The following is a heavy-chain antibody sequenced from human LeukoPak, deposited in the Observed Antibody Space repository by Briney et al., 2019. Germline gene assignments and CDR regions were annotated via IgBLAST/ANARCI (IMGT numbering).Heavy chain of an antibody. CDR1: GFTFSSYW. CDR3: ARDQYGSGDGYYMDV. D-gene: IGHD3-10*01. Sequence: GGSLRLSRAASGFTFSSYWMGWVRQAPGKGLEWVANIKQDGSEKYYVDSVKGRFTVSRDNAKNSLYLQMSSLRADDTAVYYCARDQYGSGDGYYMDVWGKGTTVTISS. J-gene: IGHJ6*03. V-gene: IGHV3-7*01. CDR2: IKQDGSEK.